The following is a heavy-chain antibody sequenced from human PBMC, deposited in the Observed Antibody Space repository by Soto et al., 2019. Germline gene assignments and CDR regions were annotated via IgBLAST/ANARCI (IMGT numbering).Heavy chain of an antibody. V-gene: IGHV1-18*04. J-gene: IGHJ4*02. CDR1: GYTFTSYG. Sequence: ASVKVSCKASGYTFTSYGISWVRQAPGQGLEWMGWISAYNGNTNYAQKLQGRVTMTTDTSTSTAYMELRSLRSDDTAVYYCARHYYDSSGSNPYYFDYWGQGTLVTVSS. CDR2: ISAYNGNT. D-gene: IGHD3-22*01. CDR3: ARHYYDSSGSNPYYFDY.